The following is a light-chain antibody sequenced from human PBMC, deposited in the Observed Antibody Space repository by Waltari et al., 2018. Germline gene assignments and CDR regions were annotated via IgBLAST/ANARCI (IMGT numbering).Light chain of an antibody. CDR2: DVI. J-gene: IGLJ3*02. CDR1: SSDVGAYNY. V-gene: IGLV2-14*01. CDR3: NSYTSSSTLV. Sequence: QSALTQPASVSGSPGQSITISCTGTSSDVGAYNYVSWYQQHPGKAPKLIIYDVIKRPSGVSDRFSGSKSGNTASLTITGLQAEDEADYYCNSYTSSSTLVFGGGTELTVL.